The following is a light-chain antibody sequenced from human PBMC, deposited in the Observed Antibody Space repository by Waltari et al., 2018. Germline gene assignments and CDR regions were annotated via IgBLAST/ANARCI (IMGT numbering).Light chain of an antibody. J-gene: IGKJ3*01. Sequence: EMVLTQSPVTLSLSPGERATLSCRASQSVGSYLAWYQQKPGQAPRLLIFDASNRATGIPARFSGSGSGTDFTLTISSLEPEDFAVYFCQQRSNWPLFGPGTKVDIK. V-gene: IGKV3-11*01. CDR1: QSVGSY. CDR3: QQRSNWPL. CDR2: DAS.